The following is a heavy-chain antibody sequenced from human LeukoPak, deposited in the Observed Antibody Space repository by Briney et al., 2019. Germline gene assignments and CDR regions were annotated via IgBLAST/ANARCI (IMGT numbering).Heavy chain of an antibody. J-gene: IGHJ4*02. CDR1: GFTFTTYW. V-gene: IGHV3-7*01. CDR3: ARDFRSAGDY. CDR2: INQDGSEK. D-gene: IGHD1-1*01. Sequence: GGSLRLSCAVSGFTFTTYWINWVRQAPGKGLELVAVINQDGSEKYYADSVKGRFTISRDNAKNSLYLQMNSLRAEDMAVYYCARDFRSAGDYWGQGTVDTVSS.